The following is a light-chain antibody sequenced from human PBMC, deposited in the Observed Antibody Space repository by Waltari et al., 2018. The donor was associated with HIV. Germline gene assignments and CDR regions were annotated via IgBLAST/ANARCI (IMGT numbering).Light chain of an antibody. Sequence: QSVLTQPPSASGTPGQRVTISCSGSSSNIGSNYVYWYQQLPGTAPKRLIYRNNQRPSGVPDRFSGSKSGTSASLAISGLRSEDEADYYCAAWDDSLSGPHYVFGTGTKVTVL. CDR3: AAWDDSLSGPHYV. CDR1: SSNIGSNY. CDR2: RNN. J-gene: IGLJ1*01. V-gene: IGLV1-47*01.